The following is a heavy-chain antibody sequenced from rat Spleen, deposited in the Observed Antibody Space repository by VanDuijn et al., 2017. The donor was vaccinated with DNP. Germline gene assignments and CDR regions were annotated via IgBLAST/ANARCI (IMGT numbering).Heavy chain of an antibody. CDR1: GFSLTSYG. Sequence: QVQLQESGPGLVQPSQTLSLTCTVSGFSLTSYGVSWVRQPPGKGLEWMSSISSGGDTYYNPSLKSRLSISRDTSKSQVFLKVNSLHTEDTAIYFCTRDLKRYFDYWGQGVMVTVSS. J-gene: IGHJ2*01. CDR3: TRDLKRYFDY. D-gene: IGHD2-1*01. CDR2: ISSGGDT. V-gene: IGHV2S12*01.